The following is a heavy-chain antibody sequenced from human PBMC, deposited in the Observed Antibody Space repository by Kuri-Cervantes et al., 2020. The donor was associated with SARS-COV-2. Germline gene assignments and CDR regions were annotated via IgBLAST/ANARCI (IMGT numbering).Heavy chain of an antibody. CDR2: IYPGDSDT. CDR3: ARRAYGEEVDYYYMDV. D-gene: IGHD4-17*01. CDR1: GYTFTNYW. V-gene: IGHV5-51*03. J-gene: IGHJ6*03. Sequence: GKSLKISCKGSGYTFTNYWIGWVRQMPGKGLEWMGIIYPGDSDTRYSPSFQGQVTISADKSINTAFLQWSSLKASDTAIYYCARRAYGEEVDYYYMDVWGKGTTVTVSS.